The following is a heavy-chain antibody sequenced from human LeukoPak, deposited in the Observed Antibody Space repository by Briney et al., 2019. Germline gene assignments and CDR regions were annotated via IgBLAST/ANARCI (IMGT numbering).Heavy chain of an antibody. J-gene: IGHJ4*02. V-gene: IGHV3-9*01. CDR1: GITFSTYS. Sequence: PGRSLRLSCVASGITFSTYSMNWVRQAPGKGLEWVSGISWNSGNIDYADSVKGRFTISRDNAKNSLYLQMNSLRAEDTALYYCAKGRGYNYGYIFGYFDYWGQGTLVTVSS. CDR3: AKGRGYNYGYIFGYFDY. D-gene: IGHD5-18*01. CDR2: ISWNSGNI.